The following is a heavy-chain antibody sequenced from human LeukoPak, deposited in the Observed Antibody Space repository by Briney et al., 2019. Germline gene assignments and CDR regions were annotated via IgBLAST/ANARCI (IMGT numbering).Heavy chain of an antibody. J-gene: IGHJ4*02. V-gene: IGHV3-7*01. Sequence: PGGSLRLSCTASGLTFSSYWMTWVRQAPGKGLEWVANIKQDGSEKYYVDSVKGRFTISRDNAKNLLYLQMNSLRAEDTAVYYCASRDGSYGYWGQGTLVTVSS. CDR2: IKQDGSEK. CDR3: ASRDGSYGY. CDR1: GLTFSSYW. D-gene: IGHD1-26*01.